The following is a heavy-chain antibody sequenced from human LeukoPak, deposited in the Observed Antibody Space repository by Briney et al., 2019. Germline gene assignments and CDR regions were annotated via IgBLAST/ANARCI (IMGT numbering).Heavy chain of an antibody. J-gene: IGHJ6*02. CDR1: GFTFSSYG. CDR3: ARDGPLGESSSYYGMDV. CDR2: IWYDGSNK. V-gene: IGHV3-33*01. Sequence: GGSLRLSCAASGFTFSSYGMHWVRQAPGKGLEWVAVIWYDGSNKYYADSVKGRFTISRDNSKNTLYLQMNSLRAEDTAVYYCARDGPLGESSSYYGMDVWGQGTTVTVSS. D-gene: IGHD3-10*01.